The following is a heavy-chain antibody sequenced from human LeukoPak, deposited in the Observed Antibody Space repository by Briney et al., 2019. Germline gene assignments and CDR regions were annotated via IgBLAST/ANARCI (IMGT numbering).Heavy chain of an antibody. CDR2: ISGSGGST. Sequence: PGGSLRLSCAASGFTFSSYGMSWVRQAPGKWLEWVSGISGSGGSTYYAESVKGRFTISRDNSKNTLYLQMNSLRAEDTAVYYCAKENRAVVLPTNWFDPWGQGTLVTISS. CDR1: GFTFSSYG. D-gene: IGHD2-2*01. CDR3: AKENRAVVLPTNWFDP. V-gene: IGHV3-23*01. J-gene: IGHJ5*02.